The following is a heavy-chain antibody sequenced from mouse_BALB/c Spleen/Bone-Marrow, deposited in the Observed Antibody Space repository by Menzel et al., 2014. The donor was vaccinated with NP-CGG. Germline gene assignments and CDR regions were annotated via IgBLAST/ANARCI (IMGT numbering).Heavy chain of an antibody. CDR2: INSDGGST. D-gene: IGHD1-1*01. CDR1: EYEFPSHD. V-gene: IGHV5-2*01. CDR3: ARQGDYGSSWFAY. J-gene: IGHJ3*01. Sequence: EVKLVESGGGLVQPGESLKLSCESNEYEFPSHDMSWVRKTPEKRLELVAAINSDGGSTFYPDTMERRFIISRDNTKKTLYLKMSSLGSENTALYYCARQGDYGSSWFAYWGQGTLVTVSA.